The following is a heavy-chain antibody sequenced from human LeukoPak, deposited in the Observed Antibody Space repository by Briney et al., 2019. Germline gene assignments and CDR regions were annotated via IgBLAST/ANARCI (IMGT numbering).Heavy chain of an antibody. CDR2: IFYSGST. J-gene: IGHJ3*02. CDR1: GGSFIDYY. V-gene: IGHV4-34*12. CDR3: AKSNGYGLVDI. D-gene: IGHD3-10*01. Sequence: SETLSLTCAVYGGSFIDYYWTWIRQPPGKGLEWIGNIFYSGSTYYSPSLRSRVTISLDTSRNQFSLKLNSVTAADTAVYYCAKSNGYGLVDIWGQGTMVTVSS.